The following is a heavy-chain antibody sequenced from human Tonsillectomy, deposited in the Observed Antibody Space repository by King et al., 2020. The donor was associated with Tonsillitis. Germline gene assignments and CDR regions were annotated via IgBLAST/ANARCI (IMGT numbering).Heavy chain of an antibody. Sequence: QLQESGPGLVKPSETLSLTCTVSGGSIISGGYYWSWIRQHPGKGLEWIGYINYSGSSYYNPSLESRVTISVDTSKSQFSLKLSTVTAADTAVYYCAKIEVVGLYNWLDPWGQGTLVTVSS. CDR1: GGSIISGGYY. CDR3: AKIEVVGLYNWLDP. J-gene: IGHJ5*02. D-gene: IGHD2-2*01. CDR2: INYSGSS. V-gene: IGHV4-31*03.